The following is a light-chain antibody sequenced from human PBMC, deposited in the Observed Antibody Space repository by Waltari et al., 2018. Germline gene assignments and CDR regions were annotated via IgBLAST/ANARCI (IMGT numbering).Light chain of an antibody. V-gene: IGLV8-61*01. CDR2: NTN. CDR3: VLYLATGLWV. J-gene: IGLJ3*02. CDR1: SGTVSSNYD. Sequence: TVVTQEGSFSVAPGGAVTPPCGPHSGTVSSNYDPSWFQQTPRHPPRTLIYNTNARSSGVRDRFSGSILGNKAALTITGAQAEDESDYYCVLYLATGLWVFGGGTRLTVL.